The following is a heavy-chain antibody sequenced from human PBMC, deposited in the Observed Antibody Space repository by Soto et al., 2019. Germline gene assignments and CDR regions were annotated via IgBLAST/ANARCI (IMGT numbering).Heavy chain of an antibody. Sequence: LRLSCAASGFTFSSYSMNWVRQAPGKGLEWVSYISSSSSTIYYADSVKGRFTISRDNAKNSLYLQMNSLRDEDTAVYYCARGLLPNYYDSSGYIPPDANYYYYGMDVWGQGTTVTVSS. V-gene: IGHV3-48*02. D-gene: IGHD3-22*01. CDR3: ARGLLPNYYDSSGYIPPDANYYYYGMDV. J-gene: IGHJ6*02. CDR1: GFTFSSYS. CDR2: ISSSSSTI.